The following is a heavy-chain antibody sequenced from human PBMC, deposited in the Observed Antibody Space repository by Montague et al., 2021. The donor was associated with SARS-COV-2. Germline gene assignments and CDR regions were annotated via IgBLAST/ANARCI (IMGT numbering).Heavy chain of an antibody. J-gene: IGHJ6*02. D-gene: IGHD3-3*01. CDR2: IYYSGST. V-gene: IGHV4-39*07. Sequence: SETLSLTCTVSGDSISHSSYYWGWIRQPPGKGLEWIGSIYYSGSTYYNPSLKSRVTISVDTSKNQVSLKLNSVTAADTAVYYCARDPWRITIFGVVTRYGMDVWGQGTTVTVSS. CDR1: GDSISHSSYY. CDR3: ARDPWRITIFGVVTRYGMDV.